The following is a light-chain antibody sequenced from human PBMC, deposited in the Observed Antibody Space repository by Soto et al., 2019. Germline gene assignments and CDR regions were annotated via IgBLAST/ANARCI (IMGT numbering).Light chain of an antibody. CDR3: QQYGSSPRT. CDR2: GAS. V-gene: IGKV3-20*01. CDR1: QSVSSSY. J-gene: IGKJ1*01. Sequence: ELVLTQSPGTLSLSPGERATLSCRASQSVSSSYLAWYQQKPGQAPRLLIYGASSRATGIPDRFSGSGSGTDFTLTISRLEPEDFAVYYCQQYGSSPRTFGQGTKVYIK.